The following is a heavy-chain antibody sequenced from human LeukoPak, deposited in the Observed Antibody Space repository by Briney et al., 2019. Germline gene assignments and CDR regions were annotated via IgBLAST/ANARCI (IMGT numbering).Heavy chain of an antibody. V-gene: IGHV3-11*01. CDR3: ARDGREYDFWSGYHYYYYGMDV. Sequence: GGSLRLSCAASGFTFSDYYMSWIRQAPGKGLEWVSYISSSSSTIYYADSVKGRFTISRDNAKNSLYLQMNSLRAEDTAVYYCARDGREYDFWSGYHYYYYGMDVWGQGTTVTVSS. D-gene: IGHD3-3*01. CDR2: ISSSSSTI. J-gene: IGHJ6*02. CDR1: GFTFSDYY.